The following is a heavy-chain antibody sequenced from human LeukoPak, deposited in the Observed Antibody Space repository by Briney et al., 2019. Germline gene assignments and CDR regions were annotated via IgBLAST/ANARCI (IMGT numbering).Heavy chain of an antibody. CDR2: ISSSGGAT. V-gene: IGHV3-48*03. D-gene: IGHD1-14*01. Sequence: PGGSLRLSCAASGFTFSSYEMNWVRQAPGKGLEWVSYISSSGGATFCADSVKGRFTISRDNAKNSLYLQMNSLRAEDTAVYYCVRGAIWVTQEPEYFQHWGQGTLVSVSS. J-gene: IGHJ1*01. CDR3: VRGAIWVTQEPEYFQH. CDR1: GFTFSSYE.